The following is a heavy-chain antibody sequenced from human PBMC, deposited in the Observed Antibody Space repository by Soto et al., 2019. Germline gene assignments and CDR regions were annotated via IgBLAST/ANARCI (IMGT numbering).Heavy chain of an antibody. CDR1: GGSISSGGYY. Sequence: SETLSLTCTVSGGSISSGGYYWSWIRQHPGKGLEWIGYIYYSGSTYYNPSLKSRVTISVDTSKNQFSLKLSSVTAADTAVYYCARGLRNIVATQFDYWGQGTLVTV. CDR3: ARGLRNIVATQFDY. CDR2: IYYSGST. V-gene: IGHV4-31*03. D-gene: IGHD5-12*01. J-gene: IGHJ4*02.